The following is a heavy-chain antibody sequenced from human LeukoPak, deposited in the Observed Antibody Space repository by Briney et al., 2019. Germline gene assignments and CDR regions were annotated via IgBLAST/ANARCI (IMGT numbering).Heavy chain of an antibody. D-gene: IGHD6-13*01. V-gene: IGHV4-39*07. J-gene: IGHJ3*02. CDR3: ARDHSSSWPADAFDI. CDR1: GGSISSSSYY. Sequence: PSETLSLTCTVSGGSISSSSYYWGWIRQPPGKGLEWIGSIYYSGSTNYNPSLKSRVTMSVDTSKNQFSLKLSSVTAADTAVYYCARDHSSSWPADAFDIWGQGTMVTVSS. CDR2: IYYSGST.